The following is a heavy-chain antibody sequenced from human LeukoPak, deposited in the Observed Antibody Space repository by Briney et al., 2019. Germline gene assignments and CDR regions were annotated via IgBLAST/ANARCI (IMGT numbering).Heavy chain of an antibody. CDR1: GGSIRSPGYY. V-gene: IGHV4-39*07. Sequence: SETLSLTCTVSGGSIRSPGYYWGWTRQPPGKGLEWIGSMYYSGSSFYNPSLKSRVAITVDTSKNQFSLKLSSVTAADTAVYYCARGHCSSTSCYSYYYYGMDVWGQGTTVTVSS. CDR3: ARGHCSSTSCYSYYYYGMDV. J-gene: IGHJ6*02. D-gene: IGHD2-2*01. CDR2: MYYSGSS.